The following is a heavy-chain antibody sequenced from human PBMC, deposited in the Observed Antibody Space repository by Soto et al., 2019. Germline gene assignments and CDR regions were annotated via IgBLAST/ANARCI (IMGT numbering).Heavy chain of an antibody. CDR2: IYYSGST. J-gene: IGHJ4*02. CDR3: ARASYGSGSNY. D-gene: IGHD3-10*01. V-gene: IGHV4-30-4*02. Sequence: SSDTLSLTCTGSGGSISSGDYYWSWIRQPPGKGLEWIGHIYYSGSTYYNPSLKSRVTISVDTSKNQFSLKLSSVTAADTAVYYCARASYGSGSNYWGQGTLVTVSS. CDR1: GGSISSGDYY.